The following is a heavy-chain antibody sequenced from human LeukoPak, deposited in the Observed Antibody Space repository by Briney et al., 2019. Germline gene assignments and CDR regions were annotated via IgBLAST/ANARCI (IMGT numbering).Heavy chain of an antibody. D-gene: IGHD3-10*01. J-gene: IGHJ3*02. Sequence: ASVKVSCKASGGTFSSYAISWVRQAPGQGLEWMGGIIPIFGTANYAQKFQGRVTITADKSTSTAYMELSSLRSEDTAVYYCARDLPGPMVRGVPPYAFDIWGQGTMVTVSS. V-gene: IGHV1-69*06. CDR3: ARDLPGPMVRGVPPYAFDI. CDR2: IIPIFGTA. CDR1: GGTFSSYA.